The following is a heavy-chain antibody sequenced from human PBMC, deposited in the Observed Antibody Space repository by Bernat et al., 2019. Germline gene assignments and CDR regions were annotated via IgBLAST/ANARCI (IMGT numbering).Heavy chain of an antibody. D-gene: IGHD3-22*01. CDR3: ATGGSYYDSSGYYSGSWFDP. CDR1: GYTFTDYY. J-gene: IGHJ5*02. CDR2: VDPEDGET. V-gene: IGHV1-69-2*01. Sequence: EVQLVQSGAEVKKPGATVKISCKVSGYTFTDYYMHWVQQAPGKGLEWMGLVDPEDGETIYAEKFQGRGTITADTSTDTAYMELSSLRSEDTAVYYCATGGSYYDSSGYYSGSWFDPWGQGTLVTVSS.